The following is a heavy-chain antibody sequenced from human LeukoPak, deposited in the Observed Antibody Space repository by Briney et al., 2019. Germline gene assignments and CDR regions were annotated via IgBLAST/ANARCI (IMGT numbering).Heavy chain of an antibody. CDR3: ARPTSSGVLKDDGFDI. V-gene: IGHV3-7*01. CDR1: GFTFANYW. Sequence: GGALRLSCAASGFTFANYWMNWVRPAPGKGLEGVANIKRDESEKYYVDSMKGRFTISRDNAKNSLYLQMNSLRAEDTAVYYCARPTSSGVLKDDGFDIWGQGTMVTVSS. D-gene: IGHD6-6*01. CDR2: IKRDESEK. J-gene: IGHJ3*02.